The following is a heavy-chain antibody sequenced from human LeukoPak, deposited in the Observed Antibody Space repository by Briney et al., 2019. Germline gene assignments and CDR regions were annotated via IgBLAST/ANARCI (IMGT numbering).Heavy chain of an antibody. Sequence: ASVKVSCKASGYTFTSCGISWVRQAPGQGLEWMGWISAYNGNTNYAQRLQGRVTMTTDTSTSTAYMELRSLRSDDTAVYYCARGGSGYGRMPDDYWGQGTLVTVSS. J-gene: IGHJ4*02. D-gene: IGHD5-12*01. CDR2: ISAYNGNT. V-gene: IGHV1-18*01. CDR1: GYTFTSCG. CDR3: ARGGSGYGRMPDDY.